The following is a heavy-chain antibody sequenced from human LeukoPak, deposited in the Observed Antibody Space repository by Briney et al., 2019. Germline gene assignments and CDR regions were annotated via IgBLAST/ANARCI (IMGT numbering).Heavy chain of an antibody. Sequence: GGSLRLSCAASGFDFSSRIVSWVRQAPGEGLEWVSSISSSGDSTYYRDSVKGRFTISRDNSKNTLYLQMSSLRVEDTAAYYCAHMTGFDYWGQGSLVTVSS. CDR3: AHMTGFDY. D-gene: IGHD3-9*01. CDR1: GFDFSSRI. CDR2: ISSSGDST. V-gene: IGHV3-23*01. J-gene: IGHJ4*02.